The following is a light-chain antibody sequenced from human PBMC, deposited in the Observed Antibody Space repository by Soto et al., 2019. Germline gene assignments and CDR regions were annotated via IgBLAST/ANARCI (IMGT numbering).Light chain of an antibody. Sequence: DIVVTQSPLSLPATPGEPASISCRSSRRLLHANGTNYLHWYLQKPGLSQRLVIYLGSNRASGVPDRFSGSGSGTELTLTISSLQPDDFATYYCQQYNGYSTWTFGQGTKVDI. J-gene: IGKJ1*01. CDR1: RRLLHANGTNY. CDR2: LGS. V-gene: IGKV2-28*01. CDR3: QQYNGYSTWT.